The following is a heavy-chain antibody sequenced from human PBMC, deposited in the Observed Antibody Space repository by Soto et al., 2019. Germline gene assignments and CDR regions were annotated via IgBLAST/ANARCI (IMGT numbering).Heavy chain of an antibody. Sequence: SVKVSCKASGGTFSSYAISWVRQAPGQGLEWMGGIIPIFGTANYAQKFQGRVTITADESTSTAYMELSSLRSEDTAVYYCARGTGGYDSSGYYGGYWGQGTLVTVSS. D-gene: IGHD3-22*01. V-gene: IGHV1-69*13. CDR2: IIPIFGTA. CDR1: GGTFSSYA. J-gene: IGHJ4*02. CDR3: ARGTGGYDSSGYYGGY.